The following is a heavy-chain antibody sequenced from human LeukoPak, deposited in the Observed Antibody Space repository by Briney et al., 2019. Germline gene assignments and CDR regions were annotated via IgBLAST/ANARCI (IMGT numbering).Heavy chain of an antibody. CDR2: VDPKKGGT. CDR1: GYLFSDYY. V-gene: IGHV1-2*02. Sequence: ASVKVSCKASGYLFSDYYIHWVRQAPGQGLEWMGWVDPKKGGTNYAQNFQGRVTMTRDTSISAAYMELGRLRSDDTALYYCARDPGIPGRFWYFDLWGRGTLVAVSS. D-gene: IGHD2-2*01. J-gene: IGHJ2*01. CDR3: ARDPGIPGRFWYFDL.